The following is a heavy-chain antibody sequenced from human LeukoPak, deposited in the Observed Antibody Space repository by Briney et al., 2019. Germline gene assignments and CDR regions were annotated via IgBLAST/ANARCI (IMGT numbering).Heavy chain of an antibody. Sequence: PGGSLRLSCAASGFTFSSYSMNWVRQAPGKGLEWVSYISSSSSTIYYADSVKGRFTISRDNAKNSLYLQMNSLRAEDTAMYYCARAYSSNWYDGFDYWGQGTLVTVSS. CDR3: ARAYSSNWYDGFDY. CDR2: ISSSSSTI. V-gene: IGHV3-48*01. CDR1: GFTFSSYS. J-gene: IGHJ4*02. D-gene: IGHD6-13*01.